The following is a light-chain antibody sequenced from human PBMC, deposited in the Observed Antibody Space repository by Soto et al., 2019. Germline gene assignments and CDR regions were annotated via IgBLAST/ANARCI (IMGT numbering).Light chain of an antibody. CDR3: QTWATGIVV. Sequence: QPVLTQSPSASASLGASVKLTCTLSSGHSTYAIAWHQQQPEKGPRYLMKLHSDGSHRKGDGIPDRFSGSSSGAERYLTIAGLQSEDEADYYCQTWATGIVVFGGGTKVTVL. J-gene: IGLJ2*01. CDR2: LHSDGSH. CDR1: SGHSTYA. V-gene: IGLV4-69*01.